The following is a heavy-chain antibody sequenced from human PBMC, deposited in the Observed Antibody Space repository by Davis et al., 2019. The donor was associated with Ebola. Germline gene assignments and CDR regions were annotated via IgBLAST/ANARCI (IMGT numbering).Heavy chain of an antibody. V-gene: IGHV4-59*01. Sequence: MPGGSLRLSCTVSGGSISSYYWSWIRQPPGKGLEWIGYIYYSGSTNYNPSLKSRVTISVDTSKNQFSLKLSSVTAADTAVYYCARLGDNDFWSGSSRYYYYGMDVWGQGTTVTVSS. CDR2: IYYSGST. CDR1: GGSISSYY. D-gene: IGHD3-3*01. CDR3: ARLGDNDFWSGSSRYYYYGMDV. J-gene: IGHJ6*02.